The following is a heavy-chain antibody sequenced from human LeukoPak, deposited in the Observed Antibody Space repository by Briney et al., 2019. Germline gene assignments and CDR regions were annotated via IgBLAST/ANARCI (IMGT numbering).Heavy chain of an antibody. J-gene: IGHJ1*01. CDR2: IYTSGST. CDR1: GGSISSYY. D-gene: IGHD2-15*01. Sequence: SETLSLTCTVSGGSISSYYWSWIRQPAGKGLEWIGRIYTSGSTNYNPSLKSRVTMSVDTSKNQFSLKLSSVTAADTAVYYCARGGYCSGGGCYSREYFQHWGQGTLVTVSS. V-gene: IGHV4-4*07. CDR3: ARGGYCSGGGCYSREYFQH.